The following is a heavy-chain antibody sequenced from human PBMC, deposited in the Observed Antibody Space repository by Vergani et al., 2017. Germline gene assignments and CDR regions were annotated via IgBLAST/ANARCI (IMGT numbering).Heavy chain of an antibody. J-gene: IGHJ4*02. D-gene: IGHD6-19*01. V-gene: IGHV4-39*01. CDR3: AGMSRGIAVAGS. CDR2: IIYKGST. CDR1: GGSISSSSYF. Sequence: QLQLQESGPGLVKPSETLSLTCTVSGGSISSSSYFWGWIRQPPGKGLEWIGSIIYKGSTYYNPSLKSRVAISIDPSKNQFSRRQNSVTAADTAIYYCAGMSRGIAVAGSWGQGTLVTVSS.